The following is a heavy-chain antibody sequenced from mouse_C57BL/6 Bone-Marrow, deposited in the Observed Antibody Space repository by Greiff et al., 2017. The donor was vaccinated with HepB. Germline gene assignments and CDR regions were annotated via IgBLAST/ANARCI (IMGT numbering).Heavy chain of an antibody. V-gene: IGHV5-9-1*02. J-gene: IGHJ1*03. CDR1: GFTFSSYA. CDR2: ISSGGDYI. CDR3: TRDRGGNYWYFDV. D-gene: IGHD1-1*02. Sequence: DVMLVESGEGLVKPGGSLKLSCAASGFTFSSYAMSWVRQTPEKRLEWVAYISSGGDYIYYADTVKGRFTISRDNARNTLYLQMSSLKSEDTAMYYCTRDRGGNYWYFDVWGTGTTVTVSS.